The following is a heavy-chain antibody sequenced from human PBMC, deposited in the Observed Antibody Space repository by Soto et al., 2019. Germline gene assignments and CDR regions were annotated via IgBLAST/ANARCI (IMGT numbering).Heavy chain of an antibody. CDR3: ARMAVTTFYYYAMDV. V-gene: IGHV4-28*01. Sequence: SSDTLSLTCSVYGYSIRSNHLWGWIRQPPVKGLEWIGYITHGGSTNYNPSLKRRVTMSVDPSKNQFSLNLTSVTAVDTDVYYCARMAVTTFYYYAMDVWGQGTTVTVSS. CDR2: ITHGGST. D-gene: IGHD6-19*01. J-gene: IGHJ6*02. CDR1: GYSIRSNHL.